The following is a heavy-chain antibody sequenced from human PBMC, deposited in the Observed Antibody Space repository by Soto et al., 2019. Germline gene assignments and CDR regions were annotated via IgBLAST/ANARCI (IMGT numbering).Heavy chain of an antibody. CDR2: IWYDGSNK. Sequence: PGGSLRLSCAASGFTFSSYGMHWVRQAPGKGLEWVAVIWYDGSNKYYADSVKGRFTISRDNSKNTLYLQMNSLRAEDTAVYYCERDTTTVTTSGMDVWGKGTMVTVSS. CDR3: ERDTTTVTTSGMDV. J-gene: IGHJ6*04. CDR1: GFTFSSYG. V-gene: IGHV3-33*01. D-gene: IGHD4-4*01.